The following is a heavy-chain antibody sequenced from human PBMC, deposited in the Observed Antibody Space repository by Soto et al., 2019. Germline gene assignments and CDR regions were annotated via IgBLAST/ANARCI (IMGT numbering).Heavy chain of an antibody. CDR3: ARDPPQQLALFDY. V-gene: IGHV3-7*05. CDR2: IKQDGSEK. CDR1: GFTFSSYW. J-gene: IGHJ4*02. Sequence: GGSLRLSCAASGFTFSSYWMSWVRQAPGKGLEWVANIKQDGSEKYYVDSVKGRFTISRDNAKNSLYLQMNSLRAEDTAVYYCARDPPQQLALFDYWGQGTLGTVSS. D-gene: IGHD6-6*01.